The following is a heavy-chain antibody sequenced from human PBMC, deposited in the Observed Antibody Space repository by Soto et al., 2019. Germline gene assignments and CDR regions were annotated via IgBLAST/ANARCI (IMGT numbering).Heavy chain of an antibody. CDR3: AHSRTRRAAFGY. CDR2: IYWDDEK. Sequence: QITLKESGPTLVKPTQTLTLTCAFSGFSLDLSGVGVGWIRQPPGKALEWLALIYWDDEKRYNPSLKSRLTITKDTSKSQVVLTMTNLDPVDTATYYCAHSRTRRAAFGYWGQGTLVTVSS. D-gene: IGHD4-17*01. CDR1: GFSLDLSGVG. J-gene: IGHJ4*02. V-gene: IGHV2-5*02.